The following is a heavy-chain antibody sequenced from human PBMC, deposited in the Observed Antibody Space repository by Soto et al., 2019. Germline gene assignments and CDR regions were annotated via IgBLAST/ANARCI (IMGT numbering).Heavy chain of an antibody. D-gene: IGHD5-12*01. CDR3: ARGGYNGYAY. J-gene: IGHJ4*02. CDR2: INHSGST. V-gene: IGHV4-34*01. CDR1: GGSFSGYY. Sequence: QVQLQQWGAGLLKPSETLSLTCAVYGGSFSGYYWSWIRQPPGKGLEWIGEINHSGSTNYNPSLKSRVTKSVDTSKNQFSRKLSSVTAADTAGYYCARGGYNGYAYWGQGTLVTVSS.